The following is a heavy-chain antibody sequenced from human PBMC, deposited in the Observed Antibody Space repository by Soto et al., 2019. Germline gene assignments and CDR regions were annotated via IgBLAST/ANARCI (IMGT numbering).Heavy chain of an antibody. CDR1: GDSDSSNSAA. CDR2: TYYRSKWYN. Sequence: SQTLSRTCAISGDSDSSNSAAWNWIRPSPSRGLEWLGRTYYRSKWYNDYAVSVKSRITINPDTSKNQFSLQLNSVTPEDTAVYYCARDFSLSRLRANAFDIWGQGTMVTVSS. V-gene: IGHV6-1*01. J-gene: IGHJ3*02. D-gene: IGHD3-3*01. CDR3: ARDFSLSRLRANAFDI.